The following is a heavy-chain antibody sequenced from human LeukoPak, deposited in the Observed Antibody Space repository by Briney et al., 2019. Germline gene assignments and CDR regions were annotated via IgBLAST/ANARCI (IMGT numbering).Heavy chain of an antibody. CDR3: ARVFTTYYYDSSGYYLTGGFDY. Sequence: SETLSLTCAVYGGSFSGYYWSCIRQPPGKGLEWIGEINNSGSTNYNPSLKSRVTISVDTSKNQFSLKLSSVTAADTAVYYCARVFTTYYYDSSGYYLTGGFDYWGQGTLVTVSS. D-gene: IGHD3-22*01. CDR1: GGSFSGYY. J-gene: IGHJ4*02. CDR2: INNSGST. V-gene: IGHV4-34*01.